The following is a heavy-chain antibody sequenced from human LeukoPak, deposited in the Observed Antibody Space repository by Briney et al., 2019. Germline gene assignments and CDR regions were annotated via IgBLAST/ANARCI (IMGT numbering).Heavy chain of an antibody. D-gene: IGHD4-11*01. V-gene: IGHV3-33*01. CDR2: IWYDGSNK. CDR3: ARDHSLGAYFDY. Sequence: PGGSLRLSCAASGFTFGSYGMHWVRQAPGKGLEWVAVIWYDGSNKYYADSVKGRFTISRDNSKNTLYLQMNSLRAEDTAVYYCARDHSLGAYFDYWGQGTLVTVSS. J-gene: IGHJ4*02. CDR1: GFTFGSYG.